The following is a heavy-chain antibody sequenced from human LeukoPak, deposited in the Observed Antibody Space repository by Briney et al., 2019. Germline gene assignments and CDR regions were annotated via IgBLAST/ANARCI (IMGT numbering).Heavy chain of an antibody. Sequence: GASVKVSCKASGYTFTSYGISWVRQAPGQGLEWMGWISAYNGNTNYAQKLQGRVTMTTDTSTSTAYMELRSLRSDDTAVYYCARPSGAHYYDSSDYDYWGQGTLVTVSS. V-gene: IGHV1-18*01. CDR1: GYTFTSYG. D-gene: IGHD3-22*01. CDR3: ARPSGAHYYDSSDYDY. CDR2: ISAYNGNT. J-gene: IGHJ4*02.